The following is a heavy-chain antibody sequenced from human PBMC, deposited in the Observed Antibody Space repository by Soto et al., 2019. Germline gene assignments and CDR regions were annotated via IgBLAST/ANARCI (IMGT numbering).Heavy chain of an antibody. D-gene: IGHD6-13*01. V-gene: IGHV3-21*01. Sequence: GGSLRLSCAASGFTFSSYSMNWVRQAPGKGLEWVSSISSSSSYIYYADSVKGRFTISRDNAKNSLYLQMNSLRAEDTAVYYCARSSHSSSYNWFDPWGQGTLVTVSS. CDR1: GFTFSSYS. CDR2: ISSSSSYI. J-gene: IGHJ5*02. CDR3: ARSSHSSSYNWFDP.